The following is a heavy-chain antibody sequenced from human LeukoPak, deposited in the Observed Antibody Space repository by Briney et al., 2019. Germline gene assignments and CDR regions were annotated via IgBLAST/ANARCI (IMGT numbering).Heavy chain of an antibody. D-gene: IGHD5-24*01. CDR1: GFTFSSYS. J-gene: IGHJ4*02. Sequence: GGSLRLSCAASGFTFSSYSMNWVRQAPGKGLEWVSYISSSSSTIYYADSVKGRFTISRDNAKNSLYLQMNSLRAEDTAVYYCARDRAPDGYNQNPFDYWGQGTLVTVSS. CDR3: ARDRAPDGYNQNPFDY. V-gene: IGHV3-48*04. CDR2: ISSSSSTI.